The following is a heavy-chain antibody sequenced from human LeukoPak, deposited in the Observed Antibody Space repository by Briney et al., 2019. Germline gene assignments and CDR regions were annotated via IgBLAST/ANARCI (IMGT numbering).Heavy chain of an antibody. CDR2: IYYSGST. Sequence: SESLSLTCTVSGGSISSYYWSWIRQPPGKGLEWIGYIYYSGSTNYNPSLKSRVTISVDTSKNQFSLKLSSVTAADTAVYYCAREVAAAGTGGNYYYYYGMDVWGQGTTVTVFS. J-gene: IGHJ6*02. CDR3: AREVAAAGTGGNYYYYYGMDV. D-gene: IGHD6-13*01. CDR1: GGSISSYY. V-gene: IGHV4-59*01.